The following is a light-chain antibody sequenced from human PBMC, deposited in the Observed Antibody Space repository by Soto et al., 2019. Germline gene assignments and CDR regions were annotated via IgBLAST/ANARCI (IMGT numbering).Light chain of an antibody. Sequence: IGMTQSPATLSVSPGERVTLSCRARQSVGSNLAWYQQRPGQAPRLLIYGASTRATGIPARFSGSGSGTEFTLTISSLQSEDFAVYYCQQYNNWPLTFGAGTKVDI. CDR2: GAS. CDR1: QSVGSN. V-gene: IGKV3-15*01. J-gene: IGKJ4*01. CDR3: QQYNNWPLT.